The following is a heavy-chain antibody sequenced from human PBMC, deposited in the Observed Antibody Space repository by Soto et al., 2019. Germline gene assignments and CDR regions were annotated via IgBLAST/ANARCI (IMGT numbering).Heavy chain of an antibody. CDR1: GVTISNGGYC. V-gene: IGHV4-31*02. CDR3: ARDRALLGDYYYGMDV. Sequence: TSETLCVTWTVSGVTISNGGYCLSRISQHPGKGLEWIGYIYYSGSTYYNPSLKSRVTISVDTSKNQFSLKLSSVTAADTAVYYCARDRALLGDYYYGMDVWGQGTTVTVSS. CDR2: IYYSGST. D-gene: IGHD2-15*01. J-gene: IGHJ6*02.